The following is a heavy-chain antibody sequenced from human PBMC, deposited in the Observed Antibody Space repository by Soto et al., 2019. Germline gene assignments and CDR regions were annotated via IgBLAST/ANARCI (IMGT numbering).Heavy chain of an antibody. CDR3: AKTAASCYSKNDY. J-gene: IGHJ4*02. CDR1: GFTFNSYA. V-gene: IGHV3-23*01. Sequence: SLRLSCSCSGFTFNSYAMSWVRQAPGKGLEWVSCISGSDNTTYYAASVRGRFTISRDNSKNTLYLQMNSLRAEDTALYYCAKTAASCYSKNDYWGQGTLVTVSS. D-gene: IGHD2-2*01. CDR2: ISGSDNTT.